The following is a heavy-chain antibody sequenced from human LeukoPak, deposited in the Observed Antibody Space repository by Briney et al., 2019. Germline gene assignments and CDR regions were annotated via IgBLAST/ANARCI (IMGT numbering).Heavy chain of an antibody. Sequence: ASVKVSCKASGYTFTSYDINWVRHATGQGLEWMVWMNPNSVNTGYTQKFQGRVTITRNTTISTAYMELSSLRSEDTAVYYCASLARVSEDVWGKGTTVTVSS. D-gene: IGHD3-16*01. CDR1: GYTFTSYD. J-gene: IGHJ6*04. V-gene: IGHV1-8*01. CDR3: ASLARVSEDV. CDR2: MNPNSVNT.